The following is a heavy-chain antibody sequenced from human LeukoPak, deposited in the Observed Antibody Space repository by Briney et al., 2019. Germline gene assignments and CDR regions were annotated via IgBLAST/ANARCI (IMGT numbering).Heavy chain of an antibody. D-gene: IGHD3-3*02. J-gene: IGHJ3*02. CDR3: ASPKAFLEWLTNDAFDI. CDR1: GFTFSSYG. CDR2: IWYDGSNK. Sequence: GGSLRLSCAASGFTFSSYGMHWVRQAPGKGLEWVAVIWYDGSNKYYADSVKGRFTISRDNSKNTLYLQMNSLRAEDTAVYYCASPKAFLEWLTNDAFDIWGQGTMVTVSS. V-gene: IGHV3-30*02.